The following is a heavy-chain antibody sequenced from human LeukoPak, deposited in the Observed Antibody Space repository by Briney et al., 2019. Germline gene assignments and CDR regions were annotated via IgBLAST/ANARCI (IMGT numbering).Heavy chain of an antibody. CDR3: ARDSGRSATYFNY. CDR1: GFTFSNFA. V-gene: IGHV3-30*04. CDR2: ISYDAGKT. J-gene: IGHJ4*02. D-gene: IGHD3-10*01. Sequence: GRSLRHSCAASGFTFSNFAMHWVRQAPGKGLEWVAGISYDAGKTYYADSVRGRFTISRDTSKNTLYLQMNGLRAEDTAVYYCARDSGRSATYFNYWGQGTLVTVSS.